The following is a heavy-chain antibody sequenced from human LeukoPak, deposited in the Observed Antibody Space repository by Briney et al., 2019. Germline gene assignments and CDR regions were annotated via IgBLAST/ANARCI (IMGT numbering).Heavy chain of an antibody. CDR2: INPNSGGT. CDR3: ARDLGKGSAEDY. V-gene: IGHV1-2*02. CDR1: GYTFTSYY. J-gene: IGHJ4*02. D-gene: IGHD3-10*01. Sequence: ALVTVSCKASGYTFTSYYMHWVRQAPGQGLEWMGWINPNSGGTNYAQKFQGRVTMTRDTSISTAYMELSRLRSDDTAVYYCARDLGKGSAEDYWGQGTLVTVSS.